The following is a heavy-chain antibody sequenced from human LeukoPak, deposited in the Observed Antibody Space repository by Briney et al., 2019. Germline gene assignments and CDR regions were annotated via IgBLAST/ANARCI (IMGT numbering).Heavy chain of an antibody. Sequence: SETLSLTCTVSGGSISSSSYYWGWIRQPPGKGLEWTGSIYHSGSTYYNPSLKSRVTISVDTSKNQFSLKLSSVTAADTAVYYCARLTNGSYRRYYYYMDVWGKGTTVTVSS. D-gene: IGHD1-26*01. J-gene: IGHJ6*03. CDR2: IYHSGST. CDR3: ARLTNGSYRRYYYYMDV. V-gene: IGHV4-39*07. CDR1: GGSISSSSYY.